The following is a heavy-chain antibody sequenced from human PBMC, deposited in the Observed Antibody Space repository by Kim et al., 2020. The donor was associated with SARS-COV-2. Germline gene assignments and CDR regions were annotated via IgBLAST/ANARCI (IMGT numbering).Heavy chain of an antibody. CDR1: GGSISSSYW. CDR3: ARFYCSRSWGSFAP. Sequence: SETLSLTCAVSGGSISSSYWWCWVRQPAGKGLEWSGEIYHGGSTNYHPSLKSRVTISEDTSKHQFSLKLRFVTAADTAVYYAARFYCSRSWGSFAPWC. J-gene: IGHJ5*02. CDR2: IYHGGST. V-gene: IGHV4-4*02. D-gene: IGHD6-13*01.